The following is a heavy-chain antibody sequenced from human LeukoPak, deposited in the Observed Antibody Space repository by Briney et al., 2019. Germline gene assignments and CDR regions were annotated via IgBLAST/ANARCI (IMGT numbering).Heavy chain of an antibody. CDR3: ARDSLYYGSGSYLGFDP. CDR2: ISGYNGNT. V-gene: IGHV1-18*01. J-gene: IGHJ5*02. CDR1: GYTFTRYG. D-gene: IGHD3-10*01. Sequence: ASVKVSCKASGYTFTRYGISWVRPAPGQGLEGMGWISGYNGNTNYAEKLQGRVTMTTDTSTSTVYMELRSLRSDDTAVYYCARDSLYYGSGSYLGFDPWRQGTLVTVSS.